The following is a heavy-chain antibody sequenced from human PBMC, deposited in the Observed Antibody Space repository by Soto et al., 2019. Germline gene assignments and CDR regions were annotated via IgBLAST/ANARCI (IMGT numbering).Heavy chain of an antibody. V-gene: IGHV4-4*07. CDR3: AKGWDVKYFDE. D-gene: IGHD6-19*01. CDR1: GASLLSSY. Sequence: HVQLRESGPGLVKSSETLSLSCSVSGASLLSSYWSWVRQPAGKGLEWIGHIFSNGQTSYNPSLKSRLTMSIDPSKDLFSLNLSSVTAADTAVYYCAKGWDVKYFDEWGQGTLVTVSS. CDR2: IFSNGQT. J-gene: IGHJ4*02.